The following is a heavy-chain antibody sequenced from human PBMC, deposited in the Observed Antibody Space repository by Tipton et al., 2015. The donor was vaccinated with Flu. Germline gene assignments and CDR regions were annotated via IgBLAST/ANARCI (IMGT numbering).Heavy chain of an antibody. CDR1: NYSITSGYY. D-gene: IGHD3-10*02. CDR3: ARHTGDSVRGVIDY. Sequence: TLSLTCSVSNYSITSGYYWGWIRQPPGKGLEWIATIHRSGSTKYNPSLKSRVTISVDTSKNQFSLEMRSVTAADMAVYYCARHTGDSVRGVIDYWGQGTLVTVSS. CDR2: IHRSGST. J-gene: IGHJ4*02. V-gene: IGHV4-38-2*02.